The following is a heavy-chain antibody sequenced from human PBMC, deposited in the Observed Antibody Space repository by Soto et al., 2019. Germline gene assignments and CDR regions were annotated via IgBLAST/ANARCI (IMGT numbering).Heavy chain of an antibody. CDR1: GDSISGSYW. CDR2: VSQSGNT. V-gene: IGHV4-4*02. D-gene: IGHD3-10*01. CDR3: AREVPGLREVNRNWFDP. Sequence: QVQLQESGPGLVKPSGTLSLTCTVSGDSISGSYWWSWVRQPPGKGLEWIGEVSQSGNTDYNPSPMSRSTISVDKSKNQFSLRLTYVPAADTGIYYCAREVPGLREVNRNWFDPWGQGTLVTVSS. J-gene: IGHJ5*02.